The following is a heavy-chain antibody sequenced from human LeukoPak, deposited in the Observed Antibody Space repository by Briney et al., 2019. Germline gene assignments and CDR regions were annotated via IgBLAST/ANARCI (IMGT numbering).Heavy chain of an antibody. Sequence: SETLSLTCTVSVGSISSHYWSWIRQPPGKGLEWIGHIYYSGSTNYNPSLKSRVTISVDTSKNQFSLKLSSVTAADTAVYYCARKAYCTNGVCYRVGRVRYFDYWGQGTLVTVSS. D-gene: IGHD2-8*01. CDR1: VGSISSHY. J-gene: IGHJ4*02. CDR2: IYYSGST. V-gene: IGHV4-59*11. CDR3: ARKAYCTNGVCYRVGRVRYFDY.